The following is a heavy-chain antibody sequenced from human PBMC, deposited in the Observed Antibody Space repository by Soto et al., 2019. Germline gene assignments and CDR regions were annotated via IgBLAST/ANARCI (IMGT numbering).Heavy chain of an antibody. V-gene: IGHV1-69*09. Sequence: QEQLVQSGAEVKKPESSVKVSCKTSGGTFVRHVISWVQQAPGQGPEWMGKINPLSGISNYAQKFQDRVTFTADTDSSTAYMELSSLRSDDTAVYYCATPACAATWCSPSHNLDHWGQGTLVTVSS. CDR2: INPLSGIS. CDR1: GGTFVRHV. CDR3: ATPACAATWCSPSHNLDH. J-gene: IGHJ4*02. D-gene: IGHD2-2*01.